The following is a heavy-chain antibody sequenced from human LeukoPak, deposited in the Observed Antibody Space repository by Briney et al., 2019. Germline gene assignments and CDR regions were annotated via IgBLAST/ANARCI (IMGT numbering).Heavy chain of an antibody. CDR1: GDSVSGNIAT. Sequence: SQTLSLTCAISGDSVSGNIATWNWIRQSPSRGLEWLGRTYYRSSWHNVYAESVRSRITINPDTSKNQFSLLLNSVTPEGTAAYYCAWSGYFLEYLQHWGQGTPVTVSS. CDR2: TYYRSSWHN. J-gene: IGHJ1*01. D-gene: IGHD2/OR15-2a*01. V-gene: IGHV6-1*01. CDR3: AWSGYFLEYLQH.